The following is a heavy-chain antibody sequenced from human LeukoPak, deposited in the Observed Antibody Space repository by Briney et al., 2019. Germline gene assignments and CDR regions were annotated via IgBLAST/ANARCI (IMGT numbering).Heavy chain of an antibody. Sequence: PSETLSLTCTVSGGSISSGSYYWSWIRQPAGKGLEWIGRIYTSGSTNYNPSLKSRVTISVDTSKNQFSLKLSSVTAADTAVYYCARADCGGDCSMWGDAFDIWGQGTMVTVSS. D-gene: IGHD2-21*01. CDR1: GGSISSGSYY. V-gene: IGHV4-61*02. CDR2: IYTSGST. J-gene: IGHJ3*02. CDR3: ARADCGGDCSMWGDAFDI.